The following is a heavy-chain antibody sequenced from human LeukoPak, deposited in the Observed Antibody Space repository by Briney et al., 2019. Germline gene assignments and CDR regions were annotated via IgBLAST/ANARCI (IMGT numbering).Heavy chain of an antibody. CDR2: ISGGGSYI. V-gene: IGHV3-21*01. CDR3: ARDRVASGRFGEVAS. Sequence: GGSLRLSCAASGFTFSTYSMNWVRQAPGKGLEWGSFISGGGSYIYYAESVKGRFTISRDNAKNSLYLQMNSLRAEDTAIYYCARDRVASGRFGEVASWGQGTLVTVSS. D-gene: IGHD3-10*01. J-gene: IGHJ5*02. CDR1: GFTFSTYS.